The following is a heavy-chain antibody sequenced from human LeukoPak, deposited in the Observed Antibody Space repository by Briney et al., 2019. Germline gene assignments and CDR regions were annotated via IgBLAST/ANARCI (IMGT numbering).Heavy chain of an antibody. D-gene: IGHD2-15*01. CDR1: GGSISSSDYY. Sequence: PSETLSLTGTVSGGSISSSDYYWGWIRQPPGKGLEWIGSIYYGGSTYYNPSLKSRVTISVDTSMNQFSLKLSFVTTADTAVYYCARALGYCSGGSCTRGYNWFDPWGQGTLVTVPS. J-gene: IGHJ5*02. CDR3: ARALGYCSGGSCTRGYNWFDP. V-gene: IGHV4-39*01. CDR2: IYYGGST.